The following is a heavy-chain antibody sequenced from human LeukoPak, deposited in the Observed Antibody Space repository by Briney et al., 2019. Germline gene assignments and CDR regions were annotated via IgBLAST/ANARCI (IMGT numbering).Heavy chain of an antibody. CDR2: ISHDGRTK. J-gene: IGHJ4*02. V-gene: IGHV3-30*04. D-gene: IGHD5-24*01. CDR1: GFNFDNFA. Sequence: TGGSLRLSCVVSGFNFDNFAMHWVRQPLGKGLEWVAVISHDGRTKYYADSMKGRITISRYNSKNTLFLQMNNLRSEDTAVYFCARPSPPGDGYNPPDHWGQGTLVTVSS. CDR3: ARPSPPGDGYNPPDH.